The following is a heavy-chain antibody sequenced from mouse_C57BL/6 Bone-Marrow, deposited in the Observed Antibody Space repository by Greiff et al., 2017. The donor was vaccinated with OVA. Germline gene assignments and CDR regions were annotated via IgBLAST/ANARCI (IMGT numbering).Heavy chain of an antibody. Sequence: QVQLQQPGAELVKPGASVKLSCKASGYTFTSYWMQWVKQRPGQGLEWIGEIDPSDSYTNYNQKFKGKATLTVDTSSSTAYMQLSSLTSEDSAVYYCARDDYDGYYYAMDYWGQGTSVTVSS. V-gene: IGHV1-50*01. D-gene: IGHD2-4*01. CDR3: ARDDYDGYYYAMDY. CDR1: GYTFTSYW. CDR2: IDPSDSYT. J-gene: IGHJ4*01.